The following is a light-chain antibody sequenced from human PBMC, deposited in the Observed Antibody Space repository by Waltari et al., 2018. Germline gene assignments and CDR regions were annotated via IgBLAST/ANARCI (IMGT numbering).Light chain of an antibody. V-gene: IGLV1-51*02. CDR3: GTWDSSLSGAV. J-gene: IGLJ7*01. CDR1: SSNIGNNY. CDR2: ETT. Sequence: QSVLTQPPSVSAAPGQRVTISCSGGSSNIGNNYVSWYRQFPGPAPKPLISETTERPSGIPGRFSGSKSGTSATLDITGLQAGDEADYYCGTWDSSLSGAVFGGGTHLTVL.